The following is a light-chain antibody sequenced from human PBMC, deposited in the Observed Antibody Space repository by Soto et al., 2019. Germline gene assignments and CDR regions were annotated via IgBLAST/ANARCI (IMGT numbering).Light chain of an antibody. CDR1: SSNIGNNA. V-gene: IGLV1-36*01. J-gene: IGLJ1*01. CDR3: AAWDDSLFYV. Sequence: QLVLTQPPSVSEAPRQRVTISCSGSSSNIGNNAVNWYQQLPGKAPKLLIYYDDLLPSGVSDRFSGSKSGTSASLAISGLQSEDEADYYCAAWDDSLFYVFGTGTKLTVL. CDR2: YDD.